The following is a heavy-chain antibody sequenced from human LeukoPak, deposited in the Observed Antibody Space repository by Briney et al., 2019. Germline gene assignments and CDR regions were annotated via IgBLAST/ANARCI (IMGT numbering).Heavy chain of an antibody. J-gene: IGHJ4*02. D-gene: IGHD5-24*01. CDR2: INHSGST. Sequence: SETLSLTCAVYGGSFSGYYWSWIRQPPGKGLEWFGEINHSGSTNYNPSLKSRVTISVDTSKNQFSLKLSSVTAADTAVYYCARAEGGLQLLQLPQYYFDYWGQGTLVTVSS. V-gene: IGHV4-34*01. CDR1: GGSFSGYY. CDR3: ARAEGGLQLLQLPQYYFDY.